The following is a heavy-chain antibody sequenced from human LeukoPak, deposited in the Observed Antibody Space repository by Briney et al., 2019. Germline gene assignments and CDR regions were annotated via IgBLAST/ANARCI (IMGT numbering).Heavy chain of an antibody. J-gene: IGHJ4*02. CDR2: IYHSGSI. Sequence: SETLSLTCTVSGYSISSGYYWGWIRQPPGKGLEWIGSIYHSGSIYYNPSLKSRVTISVDTSKNQFSLKLSSVTAADTAVYYCAREIGLGYPNYWGQGTLVTVSS. CDR1: GYSISSGYY. D-gene: IGHD3-16*02. CDR3: AREIGLGYPNY. V-gene: IGHV4-38-2*02.